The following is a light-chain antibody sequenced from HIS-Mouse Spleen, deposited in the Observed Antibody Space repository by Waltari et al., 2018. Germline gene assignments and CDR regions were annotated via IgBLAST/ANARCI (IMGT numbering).Light chain of an antibody. Sequence: AIQLTQSPSSLSASVGDRVPITCRASQGISSALAWYQQKPGKDPKLLIYDASSLESGVPSRFSGSGSGTDFTLTISSLQPEDFATYYCQQFNSYPLTFGGGTKVEIK. V-gene: IGKV1-13*02. CDR2: DAS. CDR3: QQFNSYPLT. J-gene: IGKJ4*01. CDR1: QGISSA.